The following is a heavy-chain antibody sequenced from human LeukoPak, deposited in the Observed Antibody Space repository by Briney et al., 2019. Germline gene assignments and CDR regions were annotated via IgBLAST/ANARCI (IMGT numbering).Heavy chain of an antibody. D-gene: IGHD6-6*01. V-gene: IGHV3-23*01. J-gene: IGHJ4*02. CDR1: GFTFSSYA. CDR2: INGRGGST. Sequence: GGSLRLSCAASGFTFSSYAMSWVRQAPGKGLEWVSSINGRGGSTYYADSVKGRFTISRDNSKNTLYLQMNSLRAEDTAVYYCAILYSSSPLDYWGQGTLVTVSS. CDR3: AILYSSSPLDY.